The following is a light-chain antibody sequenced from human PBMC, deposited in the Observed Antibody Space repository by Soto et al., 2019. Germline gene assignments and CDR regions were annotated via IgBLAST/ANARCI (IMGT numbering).Light chain of an antibody. CDR3: QQYNSQWT. CDR1: RSISSW. J-gene: IGKJ1*01. CDR2: KAS. Sequence: DIQMTQSPSTLSASVGGTVTITCRASRSISSWLAWYQQKPGRAPKLLIYKASSLESGVPSRFSGSGSGTEFTLTISSLQPDDFATYYCQQYNSQWTFGQGTKVDIK. V-gene: IGKV1-5*03.